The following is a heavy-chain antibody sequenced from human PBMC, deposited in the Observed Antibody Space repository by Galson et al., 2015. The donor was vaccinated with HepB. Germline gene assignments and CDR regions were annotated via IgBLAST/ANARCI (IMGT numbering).Heavy chain of an antibody. Sequence: SLRLSCAASGFTVSSNYMSWVRQAPGKGLEWVSVIYSGGSTYYADSVKGRFTISRDNSKNTLYLQMNSLRAEDTAVYYCARAAFDSSGWVYYYYGMDVWGQGTTVTVSS. J-gene: IGHJ6*02. CDR2: IYSGGST. CDR3: ARAAFDSSGWVYYYYGMDV. V-gene: IGHV3-53*01. D-gene: IGHD6-19*01. CDR1: GFTVSSNY.